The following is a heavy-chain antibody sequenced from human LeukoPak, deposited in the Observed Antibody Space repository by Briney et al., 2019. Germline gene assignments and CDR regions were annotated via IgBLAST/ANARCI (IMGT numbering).Heavy chain of an antibody. CDR1: GGTFSSYA. CDR2: IIPIFGTA. V-gene: IGHV1-69*13. Sequence: ASVKVSCKASGGTFSSYAISWVRQAPGQGLEWMGGIIPIFGTANYAQKFQGRVTITADESTSTAYMELSSLRSEDTAVYYCAREGYYYDSSGYYPFDYWGQGTLVTVSS. CDR3: AREGYYYDSSGYYPFDY. D-gene: IGHD3-22*01. J-gene: IGHJ4*02.